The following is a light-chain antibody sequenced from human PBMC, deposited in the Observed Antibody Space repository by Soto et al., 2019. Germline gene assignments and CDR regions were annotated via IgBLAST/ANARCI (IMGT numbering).Light chain of an antibody. Sequence: QSVLTQPPSVSAATGQRVIISCSGSDSNVGNNYVSWDQQFPGAPPKLLIYDTSKRPSWISDRFSASKSGTSATLIISSLHTGDEAHYYCGTWDTALSAGTFGGGTKLTVL. V-gene: IGLV1-51*01. CDR3: GTWDTALSAGT. CDR2: DTS. CDR1: DSNVGNNY. J-gene: IGLJ3*02.